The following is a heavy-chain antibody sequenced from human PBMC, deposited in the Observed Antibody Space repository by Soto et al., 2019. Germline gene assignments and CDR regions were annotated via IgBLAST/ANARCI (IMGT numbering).Heavy chain of an antibody. Sequence: QVQLVQSGAEVKKPGASVKVSCKASGYSFTSYGISWVRQAPGQGLEWMGWISANNGYTNYAQKLQGRVTMTTDTSTTTAYMELTSLRSDETAVFYCARDRDSSGSYYYGMDVWGQGTTVTVSS. D-gene: IGHD3-22*01. CDR3: ARDRDSSGSYYYGMDV. J-gene: IGHJ6*02. V-gene: IGHV1-18*04. CDR1: GYSFTSYG. CDR2: ISANNGYT.